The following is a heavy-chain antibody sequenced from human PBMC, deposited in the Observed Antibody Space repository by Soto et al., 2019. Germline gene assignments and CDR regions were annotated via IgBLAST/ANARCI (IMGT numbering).Heavy chain of an antibody. CDR1: GYPFSDFY. J-gene: IGHJ4*02. V-gene: IGHV1-2*02. D-gene: IGHD6-19*01. CDR3: ASAAVTGTAGLDF. Sequence: ASVKVSCKASGYPFSDFYLHWVRQAPGQGLEWMGWINPNSGGTKSAEKFQGRVTMTRDTSISTAYMELSRLTTDDTAFYYCASAAVTGTAGLDFWGQGTQVTVSS. CDR2: INPNSGGT.